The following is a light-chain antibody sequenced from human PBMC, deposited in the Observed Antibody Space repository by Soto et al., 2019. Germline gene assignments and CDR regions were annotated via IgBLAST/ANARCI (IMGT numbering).Light chain of an antibody. CDR1: QSINNW. J-gene: IGKJ2*01. V-gene: IGKV1-5*03. CDR2: KAS. Sequence: DIQMTQSPSTLSASVGDRVTITCRASQSINNWLAWYQQKPGKAPKVLISKASSLESGVPPRFSGSGSGTEFTLTISSLQPDDFATYFCQQYNTYSTTLGQGTKLEIK. CDR3: QQYNTYSTT.